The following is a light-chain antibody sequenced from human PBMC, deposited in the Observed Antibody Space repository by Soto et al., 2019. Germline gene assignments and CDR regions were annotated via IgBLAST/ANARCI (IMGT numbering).Light chain of an antibody. CDR1: SSNIGTNT. J-gene: IGLJ7*01. CDR3: AALDDSLILV. V-gene: IGLV1-44*01. Sequence: QSVLTQPPSASGTPGQRVTISCSGSSSNIGTNTVNWYQQLPGTAPKLLIYADYQRPSGVPDRFSGSKSGTSASLAISGLQSEDEADYYCAALDDSLILVFGGGTQLTVL. CDR2: ADY.